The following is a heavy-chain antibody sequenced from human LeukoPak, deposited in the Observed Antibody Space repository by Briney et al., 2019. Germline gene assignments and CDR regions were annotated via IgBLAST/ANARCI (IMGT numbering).Heavy chain of an antibody. CDR2: IFWDGDK. Sequence: SGPTLVKPTQTLTLTCTFSGFSPTNSGVGVGWIRQPPGKALEWLAFIFWDGDKRYNPSLKTRVTIPTDTSHNEVVLRVTNVDPADTGTYNCAHLTTIFGVVSFFDYWGQGSLVSVSS. D-gene: IGHD3-3*01. V-gene: IGHV2-5*02. J-gene: IGHJ4*01. CDR1: GFSPTNSGVG. CDR3: AHLTTIFGVVSFFDY.